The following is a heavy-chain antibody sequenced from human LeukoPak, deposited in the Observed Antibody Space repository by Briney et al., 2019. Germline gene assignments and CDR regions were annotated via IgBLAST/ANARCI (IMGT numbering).Heavy chain of an antibody. CDR3: AGESFSRRAGITMVRGVITY. J-gene: IGHJ4*02. D-gene: IGHD3-10*01. CDR2: IIPILDTT. Sequence: SVKVSCKASGGTLSNYAINWVRQAPGQGLEWMGRIIPILDTTNYAQKFQGRVTIITDESTSTAYRELITLRSGDTAVYYCAGESFSRRAGITMVRGVITYWGQGTLVTVSS. V-gene: IGHV1-69*11. CDR1: GGTLSNYA.